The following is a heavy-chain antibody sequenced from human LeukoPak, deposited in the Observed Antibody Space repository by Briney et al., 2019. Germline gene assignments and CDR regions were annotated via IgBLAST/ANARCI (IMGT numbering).Heavy chain of an antibody. J-gene: IGHJ4*02. CDR2: INPNSGGT. CDR3: AREAGPMYYYDSSGYPRSFDY. CDR1: GYTFTGYY. V-gene: IGHV1-2*02. Sequence: ASVKVSCKASGYTFTGYYMHWVRQAPGQGLKWMGWINPNSGGTNYAQKFQGRVTMTRDTSISTAYMELSRLRSDDTAVYYCAREAGPMYYYDSSGYPRSFDYWGQGTLVTVSS. D-gene: IGHD3-22*01.